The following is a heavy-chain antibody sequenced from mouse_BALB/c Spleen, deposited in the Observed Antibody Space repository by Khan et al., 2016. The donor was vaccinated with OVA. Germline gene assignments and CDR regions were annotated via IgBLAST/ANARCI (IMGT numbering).Heavy chain of an antibody. J-gene: IGHJ4*01. D-gene: IGHD2-10*02. CDR1: GFSLTDSG. V-gene: IGHV2-6-5*01. CDR2: IWGGGST. Sequence: VQLVESGPGLVAPSQSLSITCTVSGFSLTDSGVSWIRQPPGKGLEWLGVIWGGGSTYYNSALKSRLSISKDNSKSQVFLKMNSLQTDDTAMYYCAKGVWSYYFALDYWGQGTSVTVSS. CDR3: AKGVWSYYFALDY.